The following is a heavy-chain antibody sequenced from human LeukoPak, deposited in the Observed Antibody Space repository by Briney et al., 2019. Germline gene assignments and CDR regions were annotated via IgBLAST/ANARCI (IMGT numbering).Heavy chain of an antibody. CDR3: ARESLAYCSSTSCPSGYFDY. D-gene: IGHD2-2*01. V-gene: IGHV1-69*04. CDR2: IIPILGIA. Sequence: ASVKVSCKASGGTFSSYTISWVRQAPGQGLEWMGRIIPILGIANYAQKFQGRVTITADKSTSTAYMELSSLRSEDTAVYYCARESLAYCSSTSCPSGYFDYGGQGTLVTVSS. CDR1: GGTFSSYT. J-gene: IGHJ4*02.